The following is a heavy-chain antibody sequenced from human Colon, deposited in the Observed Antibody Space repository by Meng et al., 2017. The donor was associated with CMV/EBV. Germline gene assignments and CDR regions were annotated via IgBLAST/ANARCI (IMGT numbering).Heavy chain of an antibody. Sequence: QVHLQRVGSEWLNPSDPLSLTPTAPADSLTVYHWTWTRQPPGKGPECIGEINYRGIIHYHPSLESRVTISLDMSTNQFSLKLNSVTAADTAVYYFVRGNWVSDFWGQGTLVTVSS. CDR1: ADSLTVYH. V-gene: IGHV4-34*01. D-gene: IGHD7-27*01. CDR2: INYRGII. CDR3: VRGNWVSDF. J-gene: IGHJ4*02.